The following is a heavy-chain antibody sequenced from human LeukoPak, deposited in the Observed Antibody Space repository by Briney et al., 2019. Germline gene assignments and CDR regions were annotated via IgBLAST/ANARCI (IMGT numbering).Heavy chain of an antibody. V-gene: IGHV3-23*01. CDR1: GFTFSSYA. D-gene: IGHD4-17*01. J-gene: IGHJ4*02. CDR2: ISGSGDST. CDR3: ANAREGDYVLSGFDY. Sequence: GGSLRLSCAASGFTFSSYAMSWGRQAPGKGLEWVSVISGSGDSTYYADSVKGRFTISRDNSKNTLYLQMNSLRAEDTAVYYCANAREGDYVLSGFDYWGQGTLVTVSS.